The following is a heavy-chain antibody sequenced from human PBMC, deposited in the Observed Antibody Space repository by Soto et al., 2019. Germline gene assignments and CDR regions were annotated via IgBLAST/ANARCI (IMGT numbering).Heavy chain of an antibody. J-gene: IGHJ4*02. CDR1: GGSISSSSHY. Sequence: PSETLSLTCTVSGGSISSSSHYWGWIRQPPRKGLEWIVNIYYSGSSHYNPSLKSRVTISVDTSKNHFSLKLSSVTAADTAVHYRERWVEVVSNFDYWGQGXLVTVYS. V-gene: IGHV4-39*01. CDR3: ERWVEVVSNFDY. D-gene: IGHD3-22*01. CDR2: IYYSGSS.